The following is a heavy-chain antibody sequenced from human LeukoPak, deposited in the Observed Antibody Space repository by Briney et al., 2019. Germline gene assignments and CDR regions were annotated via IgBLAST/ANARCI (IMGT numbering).Heavy chain of an antibody. V-gene: IGHV3-48*01. Sequence: GGSLRLSCAVSGFTLSNYSMNWVRQAPGKGLEWISYISGSGFTIHYADSVKGRFTISRDNAKNTLYLQMNSLRAEDTAVYYCAKTSHSSGYYYYFDYWGQGTLVTVSS. CDR1: GFTLSNYS. J-gene: IGHJ4*02. CDR2: ISGSGFTI. D-gene: IGHD3-22*01. CDR3: AKTSHSSGYYYYFDY.